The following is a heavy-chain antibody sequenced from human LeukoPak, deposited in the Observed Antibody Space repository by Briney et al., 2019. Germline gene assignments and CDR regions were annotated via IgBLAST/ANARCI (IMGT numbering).Heavy chain of an antibody. CDR3: ARLSVL. D-gene: IGHD3-16*02. Sequence: ASVKVSCKTSGYPFSDYYIHWIWQASGQGLESMGWINPKNGDTKYAQRSQGRLTISMDTSIGTVYMELSSLRYDDTAVYYCARLSVLWGQGTLVTVSS. CDR2: INPKNGDT. J-gene: IGHJ4*02. V-gene: IGHV1-2*02. CDR1: GYPFSDYY.